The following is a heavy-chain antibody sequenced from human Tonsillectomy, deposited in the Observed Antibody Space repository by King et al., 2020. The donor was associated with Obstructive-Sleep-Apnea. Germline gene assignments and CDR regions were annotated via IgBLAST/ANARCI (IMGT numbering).Heavy chain of an antibody. CDR1: GFTFDDYA. J-gene: IGHJ6*02. CDR2: ISWNSGNI. V-gene: IGHV3-9*01. CDR3: AIGYSSGWARKYYYYYGMDV. D-gene: IGHD6-19*01. Sequence: VQLVESGGGLVQPGRSLRLSCAASGFTFDDYAMHWVRQAPGKGLEWVSGISWNSGNIGYADSVKGRFTISRDNAKNSLYLQMNSLRAEDTALYYCAIGYSSGWARKYYYYYGMDVWGQGTTVTVSS.